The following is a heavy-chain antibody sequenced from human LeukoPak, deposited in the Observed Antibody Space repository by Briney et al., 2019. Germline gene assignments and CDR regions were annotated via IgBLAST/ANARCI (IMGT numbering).Heavy chain of an antibody. J-gene: IGHJ1*01. CDR2: IYYSGST. Sequence: SETLSLTCTVSGGSVSSGSYYWSWIRQPPGKGLEWIGYIYYSGSTNYNPSLKSRVTMSEDTSKNQFSLKLSSVTAADTAVYYCASLYYYDSSGLPEYFQHWGQGTLVTVSS. V-gene: IGHV4-61*01. D-gene: IGHD3-22*01. CDR3: ASLYYYDSSGLPEYFQH. CDR1: GGSVSSGSYY.